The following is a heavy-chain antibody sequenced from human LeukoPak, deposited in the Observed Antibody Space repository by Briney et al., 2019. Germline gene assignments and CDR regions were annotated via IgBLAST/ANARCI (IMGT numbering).Heavy chain of an antibody. J-gene: IGHJ5*02. CDR2: IHYSGNT. CDR1: GGSISGHY. V-gene: IGHV4-59*08. CDR3: ARQSVWGSGGDKFWLDP. D-gene: IGHD3-16*01. Sequence: KPSETLSLTCTVSGGSISGHYWSWIRQPPGMGLEWLGYIHYSGNTYYNPSLRGRVTMSVDTSENRVALTLTSVTAADTAVYYCARQSVWGSGGDKFWLDPWGQGTLATISS.